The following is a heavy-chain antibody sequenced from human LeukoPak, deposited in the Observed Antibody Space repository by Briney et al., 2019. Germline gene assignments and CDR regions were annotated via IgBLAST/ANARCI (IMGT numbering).Heavy chain of an antibody. J-gene: IGHJ4*02. CDR2: ISWNSGSI. Sequence: PGGSLRLSCAASGFTFDDYAMHWVRQAPGKGLEWVSGISWNSGSIGYADSVKGRFTISRDNAKNSLYLQMNSLRAEDTALYYCAKDRSKRAITSGWYLDYWGQGTLVTASS. CDR3: AKDRSKRAITSGWYLDY. V-gene: IGHV3-9*01. D-gene: IGHD6-19*01. CDR1: GFTFDDYA.